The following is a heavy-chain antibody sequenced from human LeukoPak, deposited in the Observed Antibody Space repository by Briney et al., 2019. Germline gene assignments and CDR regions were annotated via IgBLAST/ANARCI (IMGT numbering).Heavy chain of an antibody. Sequence: GESLKISCKGSGYSFTTYWIAWVRQMPGKGLEWMGFIHPGGSDTRYSPSFQGQVTISADKSISTAYLQWSSLKASDTAMYYCARHLGTAMVSPLGYWGQGTLVTVSS. CDR2: IHPGGSDT. D-gene: IGHD5-18*01. CDR3: ARHLGTAMVSPLGY. J-gene: IGHJ4*02. CDR1: GYSFTTYW. V-gene: IGHV5-51*01.